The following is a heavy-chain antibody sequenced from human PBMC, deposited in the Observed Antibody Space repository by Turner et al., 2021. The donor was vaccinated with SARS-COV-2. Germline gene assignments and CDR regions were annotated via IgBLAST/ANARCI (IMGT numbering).Heavy chain of an antibody. CDR1: GFTFSSHG. Sequence: QVQLVESGGGVVQPGRSLRLSCAASGFTFSSHGMHWVRQAPGKGLEWVAVIWFDGSNKYYADSGKGRFTISRDNSKNTLYLQMNSLRAEDTAVYYCARDRAFGDSSGRDYWGQGTLVTVSS. J-gene: IGHJ4*02. V-gene: IGHV3-33*01. CDR3: ARDRAFGDSSGRDY. D-gene: IGHD3-22*01. CDR2: IWFDGSNK.